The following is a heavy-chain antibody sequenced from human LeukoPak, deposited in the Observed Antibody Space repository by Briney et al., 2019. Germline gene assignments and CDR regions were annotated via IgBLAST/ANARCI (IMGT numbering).Heavy chain of an antibody. CDR3: ARGGRIAAADY. V-gene: IGHV4-34*01. CDR2: INHSGST. CDR1: GGPFSGYY. Sequence: SETLSLTCAVYGGPFSGYYWSWIRQPPGKGLEWIGEINHSGSTNYNPSLKSRVTISVDTSKNQFSLKLSSVTAADTAVYYCARGGRIAAADYWGQGTLVTVSS. J-gene: IGHJ4*02. D-gene: IGHD6-13*01.